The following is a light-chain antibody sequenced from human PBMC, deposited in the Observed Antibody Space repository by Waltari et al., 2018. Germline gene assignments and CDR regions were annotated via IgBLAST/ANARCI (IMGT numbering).Light chain of an antibody. CDR1: SSNIGNND. CDR2: HNN. J-gene: IGLJ3*02. V-gene: IGLV1-51*01. Sequence: QSVLTQPPSVSAAPGQRVTISCSGGSSNIGNNDVSWYQQFPGTAPKLLITHNNKPPFGIPDRFSGSNSGTSATLGITGLQTGDEADYYCATWDSRLSVVVFGGGTKVTVL. CDR3: ATWDSRLSVVV.